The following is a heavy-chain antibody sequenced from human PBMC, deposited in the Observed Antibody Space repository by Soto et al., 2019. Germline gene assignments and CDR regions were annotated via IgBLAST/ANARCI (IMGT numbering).Heavy chain of an antibody. J-gene: IGHJ4*02. D-gene: IGHD3-16*01. CDR1: GFTFSSYE. CDR2: ISSSGSTI. Sequence: GGSLRLSCAASGFTFSSYEMNWVRQAPGKGLEWVSYISSSGSTIYYADSVKGRFTISRDNAKNSLYLQMNSLRAEDTAVYYCARERGSGLDYWGQGTLVTVSS. V-gene: IGHV3-48*03. CDR3: ARERGSGLDY.